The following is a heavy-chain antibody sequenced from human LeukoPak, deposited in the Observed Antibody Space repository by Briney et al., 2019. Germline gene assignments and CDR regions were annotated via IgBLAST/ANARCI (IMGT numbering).Heavy chain of an antibody. CDR3: AREYYYDSSGYYHDAFDI. J-gene: IGHJ3*02. V-gene: IGHV4-30-4*01. CDR1: GGSISSGDYY. D-gene: IGHD3-22*01. CDR2: IYYSGST. Sequence: SETLSLTCTVSGGSISSGDYYWGWIRQPPGKGLEWIGYIYYSGSTYYNPSLKSRVTISVDTSKNQFSLKLSSVTAADTAVYYCAREYYYDSSGYYHDAFDIWGQGTMVTVSS.